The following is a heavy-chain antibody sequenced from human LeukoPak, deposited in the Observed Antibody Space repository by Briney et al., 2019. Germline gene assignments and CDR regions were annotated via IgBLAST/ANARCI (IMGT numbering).Heavy chain of an antibody. Sequence: TGGSLRLSCAASGFTFSSHAMSWVRQAPGKGLEWVSAISGSGGSTYYADSVKGRFTISRDNSKNTLYLQMNSLRAEDTAVYYCAKEGDIVVVPAAIAPAWFDPWGQGTLVTVSS. J-gene: IGHJ5*02. CDR2: ISGSGGST. CDR1: GFTFSSHA. D-gene: IGHD2-2*02. CDR3: AKEGDIVVVPAAIAPAWFDP. V-gene: IGHV3-23*01.